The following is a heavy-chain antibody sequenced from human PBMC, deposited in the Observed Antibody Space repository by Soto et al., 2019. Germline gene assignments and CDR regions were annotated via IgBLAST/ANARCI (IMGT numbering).Heavy chain of an antibody. CDR2: INPHSGAT. CDR3: VRAHARGFLNWFDP. D-gene: IGHD3-22*01. V-gene: IGHV1-2*02. CDR1: GYIFSANY. Sequence: QVILVQSGAEVQKPGASLKVSCKASGYIFSANYIHWVRQAPGQGLEWLGWINPHSGATNYAQKFLGRVTTSADTSASTAYMDLARLKSDDTAFYYCVRAHARGFLNWFDPWGRGTLVTVSS. J-gene: IGHJ5*02.